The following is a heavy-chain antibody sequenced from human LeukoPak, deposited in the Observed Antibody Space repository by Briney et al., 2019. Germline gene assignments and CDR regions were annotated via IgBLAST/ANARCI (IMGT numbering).Heavy chain of an antibody. V-gene: IGHV1-18*01. D-gene: IGHD6-13*01. CDR3: ARDSQRIAAADYYYYGMDV. CDR1: GYTFTSYG. CDR2: ISAYNGNT. Sequence: GASVKVSCKASGYTFTSYGISWVRQAPGQGLEWMGWISAYNGNTNYAQKLQGRVTMTTDTSTSTAYMELRSLRSDDTAVYYCARDSQRIAAADYYYYGMDVWGQGTTVTVSS. J-gene: IGHJ6*02.